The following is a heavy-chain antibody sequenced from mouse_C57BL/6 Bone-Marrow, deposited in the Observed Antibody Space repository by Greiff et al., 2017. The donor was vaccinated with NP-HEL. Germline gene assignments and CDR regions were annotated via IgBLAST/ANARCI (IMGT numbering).Heavy chain of an antibody. V-gene: IGHV5-4*01. CDR1: GFTFSSYA. CDR3: ARDPYYYGSSYTSYYAMDY. Sequence: EVQLQQSGGGLVKPGGSLKLSCAASGFTFSSYAMSWVRQTPEKRLEWVATISDGGSYTYYPDNVKGRFTISRDNAKNNLYLQMSHLKSEDTAMYYCARDPYYYGSSYTSYYAMDYWGQGTSVTVSS. J-gene: IGHJ4*01. D-gene: IGHD1-1*01. CDR2: ISDGGSYT.